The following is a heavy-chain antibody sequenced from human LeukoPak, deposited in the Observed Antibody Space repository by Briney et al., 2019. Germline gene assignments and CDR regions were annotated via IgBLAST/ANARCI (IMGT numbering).Heavy chain of an antibody. J-gene: IGHJ4*02. D-gene: IGHD3-10*01. CDR3: ARVVLARGGADY. V-gene: IGHV4-34*01. CDR1: GGSFSGYY. CDR2: INHSGST. Sequence: SETLSLTCAVYGGSFSGYYWSWIRQPPGKGLEWIGEINHSGSTNYNPSLKSRVTISVDTSKNQFSLKLSSVTAADTAVYYCARVVLARGGADYWGQGTLVTVPS.